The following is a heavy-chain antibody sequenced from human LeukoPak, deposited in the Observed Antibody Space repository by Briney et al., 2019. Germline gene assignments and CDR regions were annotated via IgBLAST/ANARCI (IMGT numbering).Heavy chain of an antibody. D-gene: IGHD3-3*01. CDR2: ISGSGGST. CDR1: GFTFSSYA. V-gene: IGHV3-23*01. J-gene: IGHJ4*02. Sequence: LSGGSLRLSCAASGFTFSSYAMSWVRQAPGKGLEWVSAISGSGGSTYYADSVKGRFTISRDNSKNTLYLQMNSLRAEDTAVYYCAKDTRLEPPNFDYWGQGTLVTVSS. CDR3: AKDTRLEPPNFDY.